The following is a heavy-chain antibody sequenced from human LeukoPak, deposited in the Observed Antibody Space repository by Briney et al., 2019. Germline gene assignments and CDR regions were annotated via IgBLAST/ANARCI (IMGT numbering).Heavy chain of an antibody. CDR1: GFTFTSSA. J-gene: IGHJ3*02. Sequence: SVKVSCKASGFTFTSSAMQWVRQARGQRLEWIGWIVVGSGNTNYAQKFQERVTITRDMSTSTAYMELSSLRSEDTAGYYCAAIPRVGAYYDSSGYYPTDAFYIWGQGTMVTVSS. D-gene: IGHD3-22*01. CDR2: IVVGSGNT. CDR3: AAIPRVGAYYDSSGYYPTDAFYI. V-gene: IGHV1-58*02.